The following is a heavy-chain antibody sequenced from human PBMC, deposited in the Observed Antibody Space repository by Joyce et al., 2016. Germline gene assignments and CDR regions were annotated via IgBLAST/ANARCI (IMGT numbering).Heavy chain of an antibody. CDR3: AREALGLTQAPGDSGSWWFSDALDI. CDR2: ILKDGSGI. Sequence: QVQLVESGGGVVQPGRSLRLSCAASGFSFSAYLMHWVRQAPGKGLEWVAAILKDGSGIYYADSVMGRFTISRDNSKNTVYLEMNSLRAEDTAVYYCAREALGLTQAPGDSGSWWFSDALDIWGQGTMVTVSS. V-gene: IGHV3-30*04. CDR1: GFSFSAYL. J-gene: IGHJ3*02. D-gene: IGHD6-13*01.